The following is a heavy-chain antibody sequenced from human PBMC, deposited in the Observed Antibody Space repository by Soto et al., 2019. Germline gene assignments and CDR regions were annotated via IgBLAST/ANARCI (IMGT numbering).Heavy chain of an antibody. Sequence: QVQLVDSGGDLVKPGGSLRLSCAASGFTFTEFYMSWFRQTPGKGLEWVSYISSGGTSTYFAESVKGRFTISRDNAKNSVYLQMNFLTAEDTAVYYGARLGSIAAAGAPDYWGQGTLVTVSS. D-gene: IGHD6-13*01. V-gene: IGHV3-11*01. CDR3: ARLGSIAAAGAPDY. CDR1: GFTFTEFY. J-gene: IGHJ4*02. CDR2: ISSGGTST.